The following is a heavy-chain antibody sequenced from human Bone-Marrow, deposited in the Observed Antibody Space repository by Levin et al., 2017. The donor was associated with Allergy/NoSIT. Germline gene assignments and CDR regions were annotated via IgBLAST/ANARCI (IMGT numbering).Heavy chain of an antibody. V-gene: IGHV3-66*02. Sequence: GESLKISCAASEFTVSSSFMSWVRQAPGKGLEWVSVIHSGGTTYYADSVKGRFTISRDNSKNTLYLQMNSLRVEDTAVYHCAREGPDDFYFNHWGQGTLVTVSS. CDR2: IHSGGTT. D-gene: IGHD3-3*01. J-gene: IGHJ4*02. CDR1: EFTVSSSF. CDR3: AREGPDDFYFNH.